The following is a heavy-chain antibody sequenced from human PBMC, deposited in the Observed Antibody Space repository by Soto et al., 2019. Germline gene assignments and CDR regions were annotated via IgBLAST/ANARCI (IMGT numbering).Heavy chain of an antibody. CDR2: IYYSGST. J-gene: IGHJ3*02. CDR3: AREYSSSLVAFDI. V-gene: IGHV4-39*01. Sequence: QLQLQESGPGLVKPSETLSLTCTVSGGSISSSSYYWGWIRQPPGKGLEWIGSIYYSGSTYYNPSLKSRVTISVDTSKNQFSLKLSSVTAADTAVYYCAREYSSSLVAFDIWGHGTMVTVSS. D-gene: IGHD6-6*01. CDR1: GGSISSSSYY.